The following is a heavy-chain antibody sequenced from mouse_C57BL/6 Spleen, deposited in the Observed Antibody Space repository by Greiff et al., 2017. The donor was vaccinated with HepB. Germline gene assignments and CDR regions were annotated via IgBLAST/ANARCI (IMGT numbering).Heavy chain of an antibody. CDR3: TSLRLRDYAMDY. D-gene: IGHD3-2*02. CDR2: IDPETGGT. J-gene: IGHJ4*01. CDR1: GYTFTDYE. V-gene: IGHV1-15*01. Sequence: QVHVKQSGAELVRPGASVTLSCKASGYTFTDYEMHWVKQTPVHGLEWIGAIDPETGGTAYNQKFKGKAILTADKSSSTAYMELRSLTSEDSAVYYCTSLRLRDYAMDYWGQGTSVTVSS.